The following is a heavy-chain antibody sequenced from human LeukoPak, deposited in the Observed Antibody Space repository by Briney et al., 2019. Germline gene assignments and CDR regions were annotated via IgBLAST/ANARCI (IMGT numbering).Heavy chain of an antibody. CDR2: INPNSLNT. J-gene: IGHJ4*02. CDR1: GYTFTTYD. D-gene: IGHD6-6*01. V-gene: IGHV1-8*01. Sequence: ASVKVSCKVSGYTFTTYDIHWVRQASGHGLEWMGFINPNSLNTDYAQKFQGRVTTTRDISISTVYMELRSLRSEDTAVYYCARGFSSSSYFDYWGQGTLVTVSS. CDR3: ARGFSSSSYFDY.